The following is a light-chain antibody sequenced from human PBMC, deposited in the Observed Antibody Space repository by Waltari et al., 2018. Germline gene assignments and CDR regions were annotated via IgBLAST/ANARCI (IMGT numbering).Light chain of an antibody. V-gene: IGLV3-19*01. Sequence: SSELTQDPVVSVALGQTVRITCQGDSLRNYNENWYHQKPGQAPVLVMYGKNNRPSGIPDRFSGSYSGTTASLIITGAQAEDEGDYYCNSRDSRGHPLVFGTGTKVTVL. CDR1: SLRNYN. CDR3: NSRDSRGHPLV. J-gene: IGLJ1*01. CDR2: GKN.